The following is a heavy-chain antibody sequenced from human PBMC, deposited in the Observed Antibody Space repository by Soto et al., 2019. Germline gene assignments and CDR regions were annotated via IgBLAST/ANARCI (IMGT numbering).Heavy chain of an antibody. V-gene: IGHV3-23*01. CDR3: AKIDGYFDY. D-gene: IGHD3-22*01. J-gene: IGHJ4*02. CDR2: ITGNGDTT. CDR1: GFTFINTG. Sequence: GSLRLSCAASGFTFINTGMSWVRQAPGQGLEWVSAITGNGDTTYYADSVKGRFTISRDNSKSTLYLQMNSLRAEDTAVYYCAKIDGYFDYWGQGTLVTVSS.